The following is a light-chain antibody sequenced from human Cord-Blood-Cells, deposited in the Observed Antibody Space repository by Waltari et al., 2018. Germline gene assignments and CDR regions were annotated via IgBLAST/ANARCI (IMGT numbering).Light chain of an antibody. CDR1: SSDVGCYNY. CDR2: EVS. Sequence: QSALTQPASVSGSPGQSITISCTGTSSDVGCYNYVPWYQQHPGKAPKLMIYEVSNRPSGVSNRFSGSKSGNTASLTISGLQAEDEADYYCSSYTSSSTSYVFGTGTKVTVL. V-gene: IGLV2-14*01. CDR3: SSYTSSSTSYV. J-gene: IGLJ1*01.